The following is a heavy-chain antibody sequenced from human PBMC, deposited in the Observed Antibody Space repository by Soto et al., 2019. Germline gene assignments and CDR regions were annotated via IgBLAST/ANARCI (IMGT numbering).Heavy chain of an antibody. D-gene: IGHD5-12*01. J-gene: IGHJ4*02. CDR3: VRVVAIPGYPDN. CDR1: GGTFSSYV. CDR2: IVPIVDTS. V-gene: IGHV1-69*13. Sequence: SVKVSCKTSGGTFSSYVISWVRQAPGQGLEWMGGIVPIVDTSTYAQKFQGRVTITADESTSTVYTELSSLRSDDTAVYYCVRVVAIPGYPDNWGQGTLVTVSS.